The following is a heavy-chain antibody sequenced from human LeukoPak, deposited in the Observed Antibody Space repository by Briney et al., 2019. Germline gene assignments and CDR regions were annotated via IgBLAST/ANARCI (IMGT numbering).Heavy chain of an antibody. CDR3: ARIAAAGTFGWFDP. V-gene: IGHV3-23*01. J-gene: IGHJ5*02. Sequence: GGSLRLSCAASGFTFSSYAMSWVRQAPGKGLEWVSAISGSGGSTYYADSVKGRFTISRDNSKNTLYLQMSSLRAEDTAVYYCARIAAAGTFGWFDPWGQGTLVTVSS. CDR2: ISGSGGST. CDR1: GFTFSSYA. D-gene: IGHD6-13*01.